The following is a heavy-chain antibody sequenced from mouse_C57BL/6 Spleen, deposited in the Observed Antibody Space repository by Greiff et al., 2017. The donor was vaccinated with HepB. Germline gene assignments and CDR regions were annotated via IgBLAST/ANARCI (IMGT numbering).Heavy chain of an antibody. V-gene: IGHV1-52*01. CDR3: AREEDYGPFDY. CDR1: GYTFTSYW. J-gene: IGHJ2*01. CDR2: IDPSDSET. Sequence: QVQLQQPGAELVRPGSSVKLSCKASGYTFTSYWMHWVKQRPIQGLEWIGNIDPSDSETHYNQKFKDKATLTVDKSSSTAYMQLSSLTSEDSAVYYCAREEDYGPFDYWGQGTTLTVSS. D-gene: IGHD1-2*01.